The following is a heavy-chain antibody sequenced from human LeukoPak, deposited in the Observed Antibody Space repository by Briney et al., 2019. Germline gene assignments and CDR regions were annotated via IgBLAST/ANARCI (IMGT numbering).Heavy chain of an antibody. CDR1: GGSISGYY. J-gene: IGHJ4*02. V-gene: IGHV4-59*01. CDR3: ARVESTRAIDY. CDR2: IYYGGST. D-gene: IGHD2-2*01. Sequence: SETLSLTCAVSGGSISGYYWNWIRQPPGKGLEWIGYIYYGGSTNYNPSLKSRVTISVDTSKNQFSLKLSSVTAADTAVYYCARVESTRAIDYWGQGTLVTVSS.